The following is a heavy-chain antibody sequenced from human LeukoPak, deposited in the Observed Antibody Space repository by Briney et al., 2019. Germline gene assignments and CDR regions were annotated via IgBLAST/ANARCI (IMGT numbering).Heavy chain of an antibody. CDR1: GFTFSGCD. D-gene: IGHD3-3*01. J-gene: IGHJ4*02. V-gene: IGHV3-73*01. Sequence: GGSLKLSCAASGFTFSGCDMHWVRQASGKGLEWVGRITTKANRYATAYAASLKGRFTISRHDSKNTAYLQMNSLRTEDTAVYYRTTYKSGHYWGQGTLVTVSS. CDR2: ITTKANRYAT. CDR3: TTYKSGHY.